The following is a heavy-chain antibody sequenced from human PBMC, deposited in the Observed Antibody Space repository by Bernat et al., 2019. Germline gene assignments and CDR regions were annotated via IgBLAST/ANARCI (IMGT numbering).Heavy chain of an antibody. V-gene: IGHV3-7*03. J-gene: IGHJ3*02. D-gene: IGHD1-1*01. CDR1: GFTFSSYW. Sequence: EVQLVESGGGLVQPGGSLRLSCAAPGFTFSSYWMSWVRQAPGKGLEWVTNIKQDGSEKYYVDSVKGRFTISRDNAKNSLYLQMNSLRAEDTAVYYCAREGTCDAFDIWGQGTMVTVSS. CDR3: AREGTCDAFDI. CDR2: IKQDGSEK.